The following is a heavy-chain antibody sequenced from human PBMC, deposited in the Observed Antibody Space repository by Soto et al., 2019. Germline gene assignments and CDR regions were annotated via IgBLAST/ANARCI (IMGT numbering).Heavy chain of an antibody. J-gene: IGHJ6*02. CDR2: TYYRSKWYN. Sequence: SQTLSLTCAISGDSVSSNSAALNWIRQSPSRGLEWLGRTYYRSKWYNDYAVSVKSRITTNPDTSKNQFSLQLNSVTPEDTAVYYCARDRKQRGRWLRLYYYYGMDVWGQGTTVTVSS. CDR1: GDSVSSNSAA. D-gene: IGHD5-12*01. CDR3: ARDRKQRGRWLRLYYYYGMDV. V-gene: IGHV6-1*01.